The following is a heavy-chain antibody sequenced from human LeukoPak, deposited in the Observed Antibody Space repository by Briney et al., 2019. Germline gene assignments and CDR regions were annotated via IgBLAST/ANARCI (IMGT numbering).Heavy chain of an antibody. Sequence: SETLSLTCTVSGGSISSYYWSWIRQPPGKGLEWIGYIYYGGSTNYNPSLKSRVTISVDTSKNQFSLKLSSVTAADTAVYYCARSYCSGGSCYYGMDVWGQGTTVTVSS. CDR3: ARSYCSGGSCYYGMDV. CDR1: GGSISSYY. D-gene: IGHD2-15*01. V-gene: IGHV4-59*01. J-gene: IGHJ6*02. CDR2: IYYGGST.